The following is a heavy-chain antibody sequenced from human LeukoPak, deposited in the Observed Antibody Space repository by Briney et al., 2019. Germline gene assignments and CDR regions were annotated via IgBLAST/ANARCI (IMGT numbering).Heavy chain of an antibody. D-gene: IGHD2-21*02. Sequence: PGGSLRLSCADSGFTFSNYAMSWVRQAPGKRLEWVSGISGTSGTINYADPVKGRFTISRDNSKNTVYLQMNSLRAEDTAVYYCAKRLGDQRAFDYWGQGTPVSVSS. J-gene: IGHJ4*02. CDR1: GFTFSNYA. CDR2: ISGTSGTI. CDR3: AKRLGDQRAFDY. V-gene: IGHV3-23*01.